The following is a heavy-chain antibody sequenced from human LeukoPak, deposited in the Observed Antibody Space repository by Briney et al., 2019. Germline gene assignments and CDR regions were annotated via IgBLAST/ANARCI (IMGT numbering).Heavy chain of an antibody. CDR1: GGSISSYY. D-gene: IGHD6-13*01. Sequence: MTSETLSLTCTVSGGSISSYYWSWIRQPPGKGLECIGYIYYSGSTNYNPSLKSRVTISVDTSKNQFSLKLSSVTAADTAVYYCARRGSSWLYYFDYWGQGTLVTVSS. V-gene: IGHV4-59*08. CDR2: IYYSGST. CDR3: ARRGSSWLYYFDY. J-gene: IGHJ4*02.